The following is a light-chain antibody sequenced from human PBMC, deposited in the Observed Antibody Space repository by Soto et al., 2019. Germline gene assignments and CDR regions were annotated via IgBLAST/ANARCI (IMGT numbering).Light chain of an antibody. CDR3: QQFNSYPHP. CDR2: DAS. V-gene: IGKV1-13*02. J-gene: IGKJ5*01. CDR1: QGISSA. Sequence: AIQLTQSPSSLSASVGDRVTITCRASQGISSALAWYQQKPGKAPKLLIYDASSLESGVPSRFXXXXXXXXXXXXXSSLQPEDFATYYCQQFNSYPHPFGQGTRLEIK.